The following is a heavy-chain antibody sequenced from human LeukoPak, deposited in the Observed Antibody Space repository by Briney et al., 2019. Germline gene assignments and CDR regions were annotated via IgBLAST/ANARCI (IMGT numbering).Heavy chain of an antibody. Sequence: GGSLRLSCAASGFTFSSYAMHWVRQAPGKGLEWVAVISYDGSNKYYADSVKGRFTISRDNSKNTLYLQMNSLRAEDTAVYYCASGVLPDYYDSSGYHDYWGQGTLVTVPS. D-gene: IGHD3-22*01. CDR3: ASGVLPDYYDSSGYHDY. J-gene: IGHJ4*02. CDR1: GFTFSSYA. CDR2: ISYDGSNK. V-gene: IGHV3-30*01.